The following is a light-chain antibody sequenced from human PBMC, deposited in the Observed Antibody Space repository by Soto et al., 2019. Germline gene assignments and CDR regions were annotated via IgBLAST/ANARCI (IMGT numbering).Light chain of an antibody. CDR1: QSISSW. CDR2: KTS. CDR3: QQYYTYSGT. Sequence: DIQMTQSPSTLSASVGDRVTITCRASQSISSWLAWYQQKPGKAPNLLIFKTSTLDSGVPSRFSGSGSGTEFTLTISSLQPEDVATYYCQQYYTYSGTFGQGTKVDIK. J-gene: IGKJ1*01. V-gene: IGKV1-5*03.